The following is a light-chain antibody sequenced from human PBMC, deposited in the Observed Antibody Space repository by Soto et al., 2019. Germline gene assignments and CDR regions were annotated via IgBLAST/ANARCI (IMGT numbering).Light chain of an antibody. CDR1: QSLLYSSNNKNY. J-gene: IGKJ1*01. CDR2: GAS. Sequence: DIVMTQSPDSLAVSLGERATIDCRSSQSLLYSSNNKNYLAWYQQKPGQAPRLLIYGASSRATGIPDRFSGSGSGTDFTLTISRLEPEDFAVYYCQQYGSSPWTFGQGTKVDI. V-gene: IGKV4-1*01. CDR3: QQYGSSPWT.